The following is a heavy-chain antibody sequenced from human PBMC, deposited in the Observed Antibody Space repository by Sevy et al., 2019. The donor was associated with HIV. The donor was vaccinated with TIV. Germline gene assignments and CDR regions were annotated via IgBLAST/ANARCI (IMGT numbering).Heavy chain of an antibody. CDR3: AKDGLHSGDFEYFQD. D-gene: IGHD2-21*02. V-gene: IGHV3-23*01. CDR2: MTGSGSIT. J-gene: IGHJ1*01. Sequence: GGSLRLSCAASGFTFSSYAMTWVRQAPGKGLDWFSSMTGSGSITYYGDSVKGRFTISRDNSKNTLYLQMNNLRVEDTALYYCAKDGLHSGDFEYFQDWGQGTLVTVSS. CDR1: GFTFSSYA.